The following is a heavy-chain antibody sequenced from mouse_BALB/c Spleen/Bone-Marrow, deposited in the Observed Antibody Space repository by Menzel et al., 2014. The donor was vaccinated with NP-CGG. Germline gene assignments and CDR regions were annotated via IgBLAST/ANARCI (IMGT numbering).Heavy chain of an antibody. D-gene: IGHD2-13*01. V-gene: IGHV5-6-5*01. Sequence: EAQGVESGGGLVKPGGSLKLSCEASGITVSSYAMSWVRQTPEKRLEWVASIGSGGRKHYPDSVEGRLTISRDNARNILYLQVCSLRSEDTAMCYCARGGMTPFDFWGQGITLTVSS. CDR1: GITVSSYA. CDR2: IGSGGRK. CDR3: ARGGMTPFDF. J-gene: IGHJ2*01.